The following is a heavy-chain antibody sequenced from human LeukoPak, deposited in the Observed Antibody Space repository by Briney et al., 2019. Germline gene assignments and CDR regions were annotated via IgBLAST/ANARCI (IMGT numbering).Heavy chain of an antibody. D-gene: IGHD1-26*01. Sequence: PSETLSLTCTVSGGSISSGGYYWSWIRQPPGKGLEWIGYIYHSGSTYYNPSLKSRVTISVDRSKNQFSLKLSSVTAADTAVYYCAREGATYSGSYYRPYYFDYWGQGTLVTVSS. V-gene: IGHV4-30-2*01. CDR2: IYHSGST. CDR3: AREGATYSGSYYRPYYFDY. J-gene: IGHJ4*02. CDR1: GGSISSGGYY.